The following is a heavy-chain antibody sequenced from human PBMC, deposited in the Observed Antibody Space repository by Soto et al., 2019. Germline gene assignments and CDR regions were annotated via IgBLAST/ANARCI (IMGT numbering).Heavy chain of an antibody. CDR1: GGTFSTDS. V-gene: IGHV1-69*12. CDR2: IIPIFGTA. CDR3: AREIDGYYGMDV. J-gene: IGHJ6*02. Sequence: QVQLVQSGAEVKKPGSSVKVSCEASGGTFSTDSISWVRQAPGQGLEWMGGIIPIFGTANNAQKFQGRVTITADESTSTAYMELSSLRSEDTAVYFCAREIDGYYGMDVWGQGTTVTVAS.